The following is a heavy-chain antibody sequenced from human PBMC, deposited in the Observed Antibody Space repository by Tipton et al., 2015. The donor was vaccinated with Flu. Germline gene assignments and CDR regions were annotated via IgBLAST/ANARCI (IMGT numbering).Heavy chain of an antibody. CDR3: ARVPVTIFGGLVLPSLDY. Sequence: QMQLVQSGAEVKKPGASVKVSCKASGYSFSSYGISWVRQAPGQGLEWMGWISAYNGDTNYAQNLQGRVTMTTDTSTSTAYMELRRLRSDDTAVYYCARVPVTIFGGLVLPSLDYWGQGTLVTVSS. J-gene: IGHJ4*02. D-gene: IGHD3-3*01. CDR2: ISAYNGDT. CDR1: GYSFSSYG. V-gene: IGHV1-18*01.